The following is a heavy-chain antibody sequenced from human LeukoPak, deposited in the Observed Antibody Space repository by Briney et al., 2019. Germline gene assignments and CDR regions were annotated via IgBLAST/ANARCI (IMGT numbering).Heavy chain of an antibody. D-gene: IGHD2-2*02. J-gene: IGHJ2*01. CDR2: IYYSGST. CDR1: GGSISSYY. V-gene: IGHV4-59*01. Sequence: SETLSLTCTVPGGSISSYYWSWIRQPPGKGLELMGYIYYSGSTNYNPSLKSRVTISVDTSKNQFSLKLSSGTAADTAVYYCARAIRGGWYFDLWGRGTLVTVSS. CDR3: ARAIRGGWYFDL.